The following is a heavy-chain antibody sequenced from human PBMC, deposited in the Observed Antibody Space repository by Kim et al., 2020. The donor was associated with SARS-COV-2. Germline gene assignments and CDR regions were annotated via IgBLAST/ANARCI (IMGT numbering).Heavy chain of an antibody. CDR2: IYYSGST. J-gene: IGHJ4*02. V-gene: IGHV4-61*01. CDR1: GGSVSSGSYY. CDR3: ARIRNLGYDILTGYYEGADYFYY. D-gene: IGHD3-9*01. Sequence: SETLSLTCTVSGGSVSSGSYYWSWIRQPPGKGLEWIGYIYYSGSTNYNPSLKSRVTISVDTSKNQFSLKLSSVTAADTAVYYCARIRNLGYDILTGYYEGADYFYYWGQGTLVTVSS.